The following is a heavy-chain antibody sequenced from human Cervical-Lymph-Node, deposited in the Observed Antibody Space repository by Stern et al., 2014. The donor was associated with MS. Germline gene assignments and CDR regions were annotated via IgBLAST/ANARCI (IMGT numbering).Heavy chain of an antibody. Sequence: MQLVESGGGVVQPGRSLRLSCAASGFTFSSYGMLWFRQAPGKGLEWVALMSYDGSSQYYADSVKGRFTVPRDNSKNTLYLQMSSLRAEDTAVYYCATNRVMVPGKDFFYGLDVWGQGTTVTVSS. CDR3: ATNRVMVPGKDFFYGLDV. CDR1: GFTFSSYG. V-gene: IGHV3-30*03. CDR2: MSYDGSSQ. D-gene: IGHD3-10*01. J-gene: IGHJ6*02.